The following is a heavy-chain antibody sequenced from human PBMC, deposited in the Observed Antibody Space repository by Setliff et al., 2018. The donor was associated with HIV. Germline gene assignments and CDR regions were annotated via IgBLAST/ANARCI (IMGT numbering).Heavy chain of an antibody. J-gene: IGHJ3*02. CDR1: GGTFSSYA. V-gene: IGHV1-69*10. Sequence: SVKVSCKASGGTFSSYAISWVRQAPGQGLEWMGGIIPILGTANYAQKFQGRVTITADKSTSTAYMELSSLRSEDTAVYYCARGQVSPYYYDSSGYYFTDAFDIWGQGTMVTVSS. CDR2: IIPILGTA. D-gene: IGHD3-22*01. CDR3: ARGQVSPYYYDSSGYYFTDAFDI.